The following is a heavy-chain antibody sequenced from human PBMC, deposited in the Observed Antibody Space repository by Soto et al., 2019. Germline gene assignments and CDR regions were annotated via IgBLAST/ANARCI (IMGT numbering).Heavy chain of an antibody. J-gene: IGHJ4*02. CDR3: ARRVAGTGVDY. Sequence: TSETLSLTCTVSGGSISSYYWSWIRQPPGKGLEWIGYIYYSGSTNYNPSLKSRVTISVDTSKNQFSLKLSSVTAADTAVYYCARRVAGTGVDYWGQGTLVTVSS. V-gene: IGHV4-59*08. CDR2: IYYSGST. D-gene: IGHD6-19*01. CDR1: GGSISSYY.